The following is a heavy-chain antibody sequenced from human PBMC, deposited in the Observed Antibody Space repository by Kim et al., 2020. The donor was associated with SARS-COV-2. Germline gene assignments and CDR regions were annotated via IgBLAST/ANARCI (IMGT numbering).Heavy chain of an antibody. V-gene: IGHV4-59*08. CDR3: ARHRRAVAGTFDY. CDR1: GGSISDYY. D-gene: IGHD6-19*01. CDR2: IYYSGST. Sequence: SETLSLTCTVSGGSISDYYWSWIRQPPGKGLEWIGYIYYSGSTNYNPSLKSRVTMSVGTSKNQFSLKLSSVTAADTAVYCCARHRRAVAGTFDYWGQGTLVTVSS. J-gene: IGHJ4*02.